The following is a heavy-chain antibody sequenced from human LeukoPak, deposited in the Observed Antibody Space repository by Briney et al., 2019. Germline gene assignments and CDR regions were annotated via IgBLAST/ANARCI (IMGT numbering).Heavy chain of an antibody. Sequence: SSETLSHTCTVSGGSVSTSYSWGWNRQPPGKRLEGIGSIFHRGEAYCSPSLNSQATISVDTSKNTFYLKLSSVTTADTAVYYCARSGFTLGWGNFDNWGQGTLVTVSP. CDR2: IFHRGEA. D-gene: IGHD4-23*01. V-gene: IGHV4-39*01. CDR1: GGSVSTSYS. CDR3: ARSGFTLGWGNFDN. J-gene: IGHJ5*02.